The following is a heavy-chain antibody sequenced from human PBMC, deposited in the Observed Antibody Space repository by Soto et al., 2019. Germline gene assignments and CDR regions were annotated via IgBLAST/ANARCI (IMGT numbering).Heavy chain of an antibody. CDR3: AKNGGGAAAGPFDY. J-gene: IGHJ4*02. V-gene: IGHV3-30*18. CDR2: ISYDGNDK. CDR1: GFPFRSYG. Sequence: PGGSLRLSCAASGFPFRSYGMHWVRQPLGEGLEWVAVISYDGNDKSYADSVKGRFTISRDNSKNTMYLQLNSLSAEDTAVYYCAKNGGGAAAGPFDYLGQGILVTVSS. D-gene: IGHD6-13*01.